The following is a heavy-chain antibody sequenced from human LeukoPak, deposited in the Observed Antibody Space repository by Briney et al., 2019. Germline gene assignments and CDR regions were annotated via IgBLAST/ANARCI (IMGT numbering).Heavy chain of an antibody. J-gene: IGHJ4*02. CDR2: ISWNSGSI. CDR3: AKDANYDGTYFDY. V-gene: IGHV3-9*01. D-gene: IGHD4-23*01. CDR1: GFIFSNYG. Sequence: PGGSLRLSCAASGFIFSNYGMNWVRQAPGKGLEWVSGISWNSGSIGYADSVKGRFTISRDNAKNSLYLQMNSLRAEDTALYYCAKDANYDGTYFDYWGQGTLVTVSS.